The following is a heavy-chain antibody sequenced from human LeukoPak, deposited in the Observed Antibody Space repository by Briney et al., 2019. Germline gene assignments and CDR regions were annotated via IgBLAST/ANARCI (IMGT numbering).Heavy chain of an antibody. V-gene: IGHV3-74*01. D-gene: IGHD6-13*01. J-gene: IGHJ4*02. Sequence: GGSLRLSCAASGFTFSSYRMHCVRQAPGKGLLWVSRINTDGSSTSYADSVKGRFTISRDNAQNTIYLQMNSLRAEDTAVYYCARAHIAARSRPAGYWGQGTLVTVSS. CDR3: ARAHIAARSRPAGY. CDR2: INTDGSST. CDR1: GFTFSSYR.